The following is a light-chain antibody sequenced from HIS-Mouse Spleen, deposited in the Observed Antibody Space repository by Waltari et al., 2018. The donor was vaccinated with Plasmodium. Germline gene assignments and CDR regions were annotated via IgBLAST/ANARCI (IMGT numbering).Light chain of an antibody. V-gene: IGKV3-15*01. J-gene: IGKJ3*01. CDR2: GAS. Sequence: EIVMTQSPATLSVSPGERATLSCRASQSVSSNLAWYQQKPGQAPRLLIYGASTRDPGIPARLSGSGSGTEFTLTISSLQSEDFAVYYCQQYNNWSFTFGPGTKVDIK. CDR3: QQYNNWSFT. CDR1: QSVSSN.